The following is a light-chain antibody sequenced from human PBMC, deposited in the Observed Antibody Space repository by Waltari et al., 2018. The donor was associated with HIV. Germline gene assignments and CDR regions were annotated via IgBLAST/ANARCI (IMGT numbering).Light chain of an antibody. J-gene: IGLJ2*01. CDR3: AAWDDSLNGVV. CDR2: SNN. V-gene: IGLV1-44*01. CDR1: NSNIGSNT. Sequence: QSVLTQPPSASGTPGQRVTISCSGSNSNIGSNTVNWYQQLPGTAPKLLIYSNNHRPSGVPDRFSGSKSGPSASLAISGLQSEDEADYYCAAWDDSLNGVVFGGGTKLTVL.